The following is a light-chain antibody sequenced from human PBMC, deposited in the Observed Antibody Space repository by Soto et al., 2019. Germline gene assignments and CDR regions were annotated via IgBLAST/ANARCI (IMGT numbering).Light chain of an antibody. CDR1: QSVRSNY. CDR2: GAS. J-gene: IGKJ1*01. V-gene: IGKV3-20*01. CDR3: QQYGSSTPT. Sequence: EIVLTQSPGTLSLSPGARGTLSCRASQSVRSNYLAWYQQKPGQAPRLLISGASSRATGIPDRFSGSGSGTDFTLTISRLEPEDFAVYYCQQYGSSTPTFGQGTKLEIK.